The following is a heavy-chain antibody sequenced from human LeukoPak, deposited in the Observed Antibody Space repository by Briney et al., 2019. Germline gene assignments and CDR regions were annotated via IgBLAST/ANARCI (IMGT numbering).Heavy chain of an antibody. CDR3: AKDHMNDFWSGYHHDAFDI. J-gene: IGHJ3*02. CDR1: GFTVSSNY. Sequence: GGSLRLSCAASGFTVSSNYMSWVRQAPGKGLEWVSVIYSGGSTYYADSVKGRFTISRDNSKNTLYLQMNSLRAEDTAVYYCAKDHMNDFWSGYHHDAFDIWGQGTMVTVSS. V-gene: IGHV3-53*01. CDR2: IYSGGST. D-gene: IGHD3-3*01.